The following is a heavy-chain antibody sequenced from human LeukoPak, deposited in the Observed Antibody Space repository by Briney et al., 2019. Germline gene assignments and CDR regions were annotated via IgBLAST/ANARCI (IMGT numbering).Heavy chain of an antibody. CDR3: ARLGSGWTIDY. CDR2: IWHDESNK. D-gene: IGHD6-19*01. CDR1: GFTFSSYG. J-gene: IGHJ4*02. V-gene: IGHV3-33*01. Sequence: GSLRLSCAASGFTFSSYGMHWVRQAPGKGLEWVAVIWHDESNKYHADSVKGRFTISKDNSKNTLYLQMNSLRAEDTAVYYCARLGSGWTIDYWGQGTLVTVSS.